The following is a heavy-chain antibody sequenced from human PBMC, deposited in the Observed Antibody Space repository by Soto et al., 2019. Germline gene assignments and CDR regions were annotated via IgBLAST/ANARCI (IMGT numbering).Heavy chain of an antibody. CDR2: ISTAGDT. V-gene: IGHV3-13*01. CDR1: GFGFNGYD. J-gene: IGHJ6*02. Sequence: PGGSLGLSCAASGFGFNGYDMHWVRQAPGKNLEWVSAISTAGDTYYLGSVKGRFTISREDAKNSLSLQMNSLRVGDTAVYYCATAADRFYAMDVRGQVNTSKVSS. D-gene: IGHD3-16*01. CDR3: ATAADRFYAMDV.